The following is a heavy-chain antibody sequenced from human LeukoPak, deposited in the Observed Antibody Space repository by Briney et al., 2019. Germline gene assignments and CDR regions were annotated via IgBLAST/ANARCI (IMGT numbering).Heavy chain of an antibody. J-gene: IGHJ4*02. CDR3: AKRGVVIRVILVGFHREAYYFDS. CDR2: ISGSGGST. D-gene: IGHD2-21*01. V-gene: IGHV3-23*01. CDR1: GITLSNYG. Sequence: GGSLRLSCAVSGITLSNYGMSWVRQAPGKGLEWVAGISGSGGSTNYADSVKGRFTITRDNPTNTLFLQMNSLRVEDTAVYFCAKRGVVIRVILVGFHREAYYFDSWGQGALVTVSS.